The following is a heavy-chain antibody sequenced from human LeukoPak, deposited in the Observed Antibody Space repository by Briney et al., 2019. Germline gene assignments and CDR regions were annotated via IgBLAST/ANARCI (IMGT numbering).Heavy chain of an antibody. V-gene: IGHV3-11*05. Sequence: PGGSLRLSCAASGFTFSAYYMSWIRQAPGKGLEWVSYISSDSSSTNYADSMKGRFTISRDKAKNSLYLQMNSLRAEGTAVYYCAREINWYFDLWGRGTLVTVSS. CDR3: AREINWYFDL. CDR2: ISSDSSST. CDR1: GFTFSAYY. J-gene: IGHJ2*01.